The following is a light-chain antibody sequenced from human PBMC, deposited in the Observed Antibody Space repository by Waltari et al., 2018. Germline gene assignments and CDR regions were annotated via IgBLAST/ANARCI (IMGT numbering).Light chain of an antibody. J-gene: IGLJ3*02. Sequence: QSALTQPASVSGSTGQSITISCTGTSSAVGSYNLVSCYQQHPGKAPKLMIYEGSKRPSGVSNRFSGSKSGNTASLTISGLQAEDEADYYCCSYAGSSWVFGGGTKLTVL. CDR1: SSAVGSYNL. CDR3: CSYAGSSWV. CDR2: EGS. V-gene: IGLV2-23*01.